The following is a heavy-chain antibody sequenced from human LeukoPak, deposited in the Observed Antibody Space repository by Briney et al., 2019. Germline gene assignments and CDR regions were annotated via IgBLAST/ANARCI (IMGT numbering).Heavy chain of an antibody. CDR3: ARGRFSSL. D-gene: IGHD6-13*01. CDR2: INHSGST. V-gene: IGHV4-34*01. J-gene: IGHJ4*02. CDR1: GGSFSGYY. Sequence: SETLSLTCAVYGGSFSGYYWSWIRQPPGEGLEWIGEINHSGSTNYNPSLKSRVTISVDTSKNQFSLKLSSVTAADTAVYYCARGRFSSLWGQGTLVTVSS.